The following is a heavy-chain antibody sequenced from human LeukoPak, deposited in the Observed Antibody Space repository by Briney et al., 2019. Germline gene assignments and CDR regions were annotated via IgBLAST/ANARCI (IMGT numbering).Heavy chain of an antibody. Sequence: ETLSLTCTVSGGSISTYYWSWIRQPPGKGLEWVGRIKSKTGGGTTDYAAPVKGRFTISRDDSKNTLYLQMNSLKTEDTAVYYCTTNRYYWGQGTLVTVSS. J-gene: IGHJ4*02. V-gene: IGHV3-15*01. D-gene: IGHD3-16*02. CDR2: IKSKTGGGTT. CDR3: TTNRYY. CDR1: GGSISTYY.